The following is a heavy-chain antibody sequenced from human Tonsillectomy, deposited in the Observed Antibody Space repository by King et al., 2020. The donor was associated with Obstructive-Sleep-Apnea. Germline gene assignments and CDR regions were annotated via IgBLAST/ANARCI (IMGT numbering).Heavy chain of an antibody. D-gene: IGHD3-22*01. CDR2: ITGSGGST. Sequence: VQLVESGGGLVQPGGSLRLSCAASGFTFSIHAMSLVRQAPGKGLEWVTAITGSGGSTYYADFVKGRFTISRDNSKNTLYVQMNSLRADETAVYYCARDKVYYDSSGPSRYFDLWGRGTLVTVSS. CDR1: GFTFSIHA. V-gene: IGHV3-23*04. J-gene: IGHJ2*01. CDR3: ARDKVYYDSSGPSRYFDL.